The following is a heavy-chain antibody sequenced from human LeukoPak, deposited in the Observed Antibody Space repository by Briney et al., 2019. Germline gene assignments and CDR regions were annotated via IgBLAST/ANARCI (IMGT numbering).Heavy chain of an antibody. CDR3: ARMTASGVNYDY. D-gene: IGHD3-10*01. CDR2: IYHSGST. J-gene: IGHJ4*02. Sequence: SEALSLTCAVSGGSISSGGYSWSWIRQPPGKGLEWIGYIYHSGSTYYNPSLKSRVTISVDRSKNQFSLKLSSVTAADTAVYYCARMTASGVNYDYWGQGTLVTVSS. CDR1: GGSISSGGYS. V-gene: IGHV4-30-2*01.